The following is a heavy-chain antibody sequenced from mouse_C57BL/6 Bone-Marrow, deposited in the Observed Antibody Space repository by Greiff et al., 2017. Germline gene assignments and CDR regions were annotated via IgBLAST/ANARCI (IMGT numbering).Heavy chain of an antibody. CDR1: GYTFTSYG. D-gene: IGHD1-1*01. CDR2: IYPRSGNT. J-gene: IGHJ1*03. CDR3: EDYEGYFDV. Sequence: QVQLQQSGAELARPGASVKLSCKASGYTFTSYGISWVKQRPGQGLEWIGEIYPRSGNTYYNEKFKGKATLTADKSSSTAYMELRSLTSEDSAVYFCEDYEGYFDVWGTGTTVTVSS. V-gene: IGHV1-81*01.